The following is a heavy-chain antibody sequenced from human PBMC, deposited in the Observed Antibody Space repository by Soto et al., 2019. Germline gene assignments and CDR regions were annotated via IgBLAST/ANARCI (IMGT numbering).Heavy chain of an antibody. Sequence: EVQLVESGGGLVKPGGSLRLSCAASGFTFSTYSMNWVRQAPGKGLEWVSSISSSSDYIYYADSVKGRFTISRDNAKKSLYLQMNSLSDEDTAVYYCASGGTTGTTATNWFDPWGQGTLVTVSS. D-gene: IGHD1-1*01. CDR2: ISSSSDYI. CDR1: GFTFSTYS. CDR3: ASGGTTGTTATNWFDP. V-gene: IGHV3-21*01. J-gene: IGHJ5*02.